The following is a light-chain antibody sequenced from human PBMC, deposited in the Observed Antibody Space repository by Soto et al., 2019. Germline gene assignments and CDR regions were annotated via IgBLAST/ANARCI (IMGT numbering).Light chain of an antibody. CDR3: SSYTTSNTRQIV. CDR1: SRDVGGYNY. CDR2: EVS. V-gene: IGLV2-14*01. Sequence: QSALTQPASVSGSPGQSIPISCTGTSRDVGGYNYVSWYQHHPGKAPKLIIYEVSNRPSGVSIRLSGSKSDNTASLPSSGLQPEDEADYHCSSYTTSNTRQIVFGTGTKLTVL. J-gene: IGLJ1*01.